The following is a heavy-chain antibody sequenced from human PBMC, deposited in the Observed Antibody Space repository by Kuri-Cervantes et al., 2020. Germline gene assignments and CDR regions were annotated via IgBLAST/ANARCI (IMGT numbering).Heavy chain of an antibody. CDR1: GFTFNSYA. CDR2: INNSGDVT. V-gene: IGHV3-23*01. J-gene: IGHJ1*01. Sequence: GESLKISCAASGFTFNSYAMTWVRQAPGKGLEWVSGINNSGDVTHYADSVKGRFTIPRDNSKNTLYLQMNSLRAEDTAVYYCASFPSYRLGYFQHWGQGTLVTVSS. CDR3: ASFPSYRLGYFQH. D-gene: IGHD3-16*02.